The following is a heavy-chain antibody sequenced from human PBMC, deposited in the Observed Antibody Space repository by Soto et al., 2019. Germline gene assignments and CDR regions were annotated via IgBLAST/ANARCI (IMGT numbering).Heavy chain of an antibody. V-gene: IGHV4-59*01. D-gene: IGHD6-6*01. Sequence: SETLSLTCTVSGGSISSYYWSWIRQPPGKGLGWIGYIYYSGSTNYNPSLKSRVTISVDTSKNQFSLKLSSVTAADTAVYYCARAYSSSPNNWFDPWGQGTLVTVSS. J-gene: IGHJ5*02. CDR3: ARAYSSSPNNWFDP. CDR2: IYYSGST. CDR1: GGSISSYY.